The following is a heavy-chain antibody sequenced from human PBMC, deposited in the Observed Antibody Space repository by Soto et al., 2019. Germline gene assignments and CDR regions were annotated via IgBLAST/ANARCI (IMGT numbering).Heavy chain of an antibody. CDR3: ARDLHDTSGYYSYYFDY. CDR2: IWYDGSNK. Sequence: QVQLVESGGGVVQPGRSLRLSCAVSGFTFSSYGMHWVRQAPGKGLEWVAIIWYDGSNKYYADSVKGRFTISRDNSKNTLYLQMNSLRAEDTAVYYCARDLHDTSGYYSYYFDYWGQGTLFTVSS. J-gene: IGHJ4*02. CDR1: GFTFSSYG. D-gene: IGHD3-22*01. V-gene: IGHV3-33*01.